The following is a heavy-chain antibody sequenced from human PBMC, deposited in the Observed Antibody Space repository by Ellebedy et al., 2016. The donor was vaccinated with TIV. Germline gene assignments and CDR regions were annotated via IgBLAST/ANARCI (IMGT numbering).Heavy chain of an antibody. CDR2: INGSGAST. CDR3: AKGITIFGVVIDY. D-gene: IGHD3-3*01. CDR1: GFTFSSYA. Sequence: GESLKISCAASGFTFSSYAMSWVRQAPGKGLEWVSAINGSGASTYYADSVKVRFTISRDNSKNTLYLQMNSLRAEDTAVYYCAKGITIFGVVIDYWGQGTLVTVSS. V-gene: IGHV3-23*01. J-gene: IGHJ4*02.